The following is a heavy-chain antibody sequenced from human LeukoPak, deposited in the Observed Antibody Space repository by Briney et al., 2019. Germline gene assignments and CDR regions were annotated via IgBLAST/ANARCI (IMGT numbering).Heavy chain of an antibody. J-gene: IGHJ3*02. D-gene: IGHD4-17*01. CDR1: GFTFSSYE. CDR3: ATPYGDYVYGRDAFDI. Sequence: GGSLRLSCAASGFTFSSYEMNGVRQAPGKGLEWVSYISSSGSTIYYADSVKGRFTISRDNAKNSLYLQMNSLRAEDTAVYYCATPYGDYVYGRDAFDIWGQGTMVTVCS. V-gene: IGHV3-48*03. CDR2: ISSSGSTI.